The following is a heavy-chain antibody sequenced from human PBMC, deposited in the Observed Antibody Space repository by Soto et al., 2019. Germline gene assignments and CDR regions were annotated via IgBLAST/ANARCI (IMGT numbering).Heavy chain of an antibody. CDR3: TRLYSSGFDY. Sequence: GGSLRLSCTASGFTFSGSAMHWVRQASGKGLEWVGRIRTKTNSYATTYAASVKGRFTISRDDSKNTAYLQMNSLKIEDPAVYYCTRLYSSGFDYWGQGALVTVSS. J-gene: IGHJ4*02. CDR1: GFTFSGSA. V-gene: IGHV3-73*01. CDR2: IRTKTNSYAT. D-gene: IGHD6-19*01.